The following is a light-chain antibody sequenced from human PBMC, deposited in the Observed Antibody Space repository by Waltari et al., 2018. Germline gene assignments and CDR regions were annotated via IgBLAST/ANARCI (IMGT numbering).Light chain of an antibody. CDR3: HQSDDWPPYS. CDR1: QSVRSN. J-gene: IGKJ2*03. Sequence: EIVMTQSPATLSVSPGERVTLSCRASQSVRSNLAWYQQKPGPGPRLLIYDGSTRATGIQARFSGSGSGTDFTLTISSLQSEDFAIYYCHQSDDWPPYSFGQGTKLEIK. CDR2: DGS. V-gene: IGKV3-15*01.